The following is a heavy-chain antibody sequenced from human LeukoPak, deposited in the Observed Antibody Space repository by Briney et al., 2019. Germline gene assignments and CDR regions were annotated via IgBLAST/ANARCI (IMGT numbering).Heavy chain of an antibody. Sequence: PGGSLRLSCAASGFTFSIYVMSWVRQAPGRGLEWVSALSGSPGSTYYGDSVKGRFTISRDNSKNTLYLQMNSLRAEDTAVYYCARERSGWSFIGMDVWGQGTTVTVSS. D-gene: IGHD6-19*01. CDR2: LSGSPGST. CDR1: GFTFSIYV. CDR3: ARERSGWSFIGMDV. V-gene: IGHV3-23*01. J-gene: IGHJ6*02.